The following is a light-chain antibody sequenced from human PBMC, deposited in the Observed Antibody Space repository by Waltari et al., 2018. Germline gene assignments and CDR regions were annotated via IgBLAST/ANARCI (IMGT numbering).Light chain of an antibody. CDR2: GAT. Sequence: EIVLTQSPGTLSLSPGDRATLSCRASQSVHSRYLAWYQQKPGQAPRLLISGATSGAIGIPDRFSGSGSGTDFTLTISRLEPEDFAVYYCHQYGTSPWTFGRGTKVEIK. V-gene: IGKV3-20*01. J-gene: IGKJ1*01. CDR1: QSVHSRY. CDR3: HQYGTSPWT.